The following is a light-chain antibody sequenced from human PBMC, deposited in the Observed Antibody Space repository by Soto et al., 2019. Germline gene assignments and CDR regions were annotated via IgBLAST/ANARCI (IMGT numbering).Light chain of an antibody. CDR2: GIS. Sequence: EIQMTQSPSTLSASVGDRVTITCRASQTINKWLAWHQQKPGEAPKLLIYGISSLQSGVPSRFSGSGSGTEFALTISSLQPDDFATYYSQQYNGFPLSFGGGTKVEIK. J-gene: IGKJ4*01. V-gene: IGKV1-5*01. CDR3: QQYNGFPLS. CDR1: QTINKW.